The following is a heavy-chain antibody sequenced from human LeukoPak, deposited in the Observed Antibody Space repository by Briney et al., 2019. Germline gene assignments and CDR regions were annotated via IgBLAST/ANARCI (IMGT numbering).Heavy chain of an antibody. J-gene: IGHJ4*02. CDR1: GFTFSSYG. D-gene: IGHD5-24*01. CDR2: IWYDGSNK. CDR3: ARLKDGYNGVFDY. Sequence: PGRSLRLSCAASGFTFSSYGMHWVRQAPGKGLEWVAVIWYDGSNKYYADSVKGRFTISRDNSKNTLYPQMNSLRAEDTAAYYCARLKDGYNGVFDYWGQGTLVTVSS. V-gene: IGHV3-33*01.